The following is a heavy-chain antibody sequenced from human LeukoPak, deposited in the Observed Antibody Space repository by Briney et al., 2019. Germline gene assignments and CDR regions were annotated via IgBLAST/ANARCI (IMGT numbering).Heavy chain of an antibody. CDR2: INHSGST. CDR3: ARFPGYDSSGYYYEYAFDI. V-gene: IGHV4-34*01. Sequence: TSETLSLTCAVYGGSFSGYYWSWIRQPPVKGLEWIGEINHSGSTNYNPSLKSRVTISVDTSKNQFSLKLSSVTAADTAVYYCARFPGYDSSGYYYEYAFDIWGQGTMVTVSS. J-gene: IGHJ3*02. D-gene: IGHD3-22*01. CDR1: GGSFSGYY.